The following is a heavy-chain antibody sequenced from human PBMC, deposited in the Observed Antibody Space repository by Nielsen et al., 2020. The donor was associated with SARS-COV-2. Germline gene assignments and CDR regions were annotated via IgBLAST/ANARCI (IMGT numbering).Heavy chain of an antibody. CDR3: AKAKLLTGHFDY. Sequence: GESLKISCAASGFTFSSYAMSWVRQAPGKGLEWVSAISGSGGSTYYADSVKGRFTISRDNSKNTLYLQMNSLRAEDTAVYYCAKAKLLTGHFDYWGQGTLVTVSS. CDR1: GFTFSSYA. J-gene: IGHJ4*02. CDR2: ISGSGGST. D-gene: IGHD2-15*01. V-gene: IGHV3-23*01.